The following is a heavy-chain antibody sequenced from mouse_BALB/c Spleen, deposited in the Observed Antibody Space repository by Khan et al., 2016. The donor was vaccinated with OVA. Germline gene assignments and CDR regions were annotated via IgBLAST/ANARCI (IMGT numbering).Heavy chain of an antibody. Sequence: QVQLKQSGPGLVAPSQSLSITCTVSGFSLSRYNVHWVRQPPGKGLEGLGMIWGGGTTDYKSNPKSRLSISKENTKSQVSLKMNSLQTDNPAMYYVARTYYRYDGYYAMDYWGQGTSVTVSS. J-gene: IGHJ4*01. V-gene: IGHV2-6-4*01. CDR3: ARTYYRYDGYYAMDY. D-gene: IGHD2-14*01. CDR1: GFSLSRYN. CDR2: IWGGGTT.